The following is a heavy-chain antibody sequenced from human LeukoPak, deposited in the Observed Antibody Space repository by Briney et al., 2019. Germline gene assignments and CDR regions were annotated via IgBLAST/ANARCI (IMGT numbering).Heavy chain of an antibody. CDR2: IYPGDSDT. V-gene: IGHV5-51*01. CDR3: ARGFGSTWLEY. CDR1: GYSFTSYW. D-gene: IGHD6-13*01. Sequence: GESLKISCKGSGYSFTSYWIGWVRQMPGKGLEWMGIIYPGDSDTRYSPSFQGQVTTSADKSLTTAYLQWSSLEASDTAMYYCARGFGSTWLEYWGQGTLVTVSS. J-gene: IGHJ1*01.